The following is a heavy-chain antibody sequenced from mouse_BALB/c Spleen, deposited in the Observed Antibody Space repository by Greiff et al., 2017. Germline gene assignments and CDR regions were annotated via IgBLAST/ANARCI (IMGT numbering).Heavy chain of an antibody. CDR1: GYSITSDYA. CDR3: ARGDGYDVWFAY. Sequence: EVQLVESGPGLVKPSQSLSLTCTVTGYSITSDYAWNWIRQFPGNKLEWMGYISYSGSTSYNPSLKSRISITRDTSKNQFFLQLNSVTTEDTATYYCARGDGYDVWFAYWGQGTLVTVSA. CDR2: ISYSGST. D-gene: IGHD2-2*01. J-gene: IGHJ3*01. V-gene: IGHV3-2*02.